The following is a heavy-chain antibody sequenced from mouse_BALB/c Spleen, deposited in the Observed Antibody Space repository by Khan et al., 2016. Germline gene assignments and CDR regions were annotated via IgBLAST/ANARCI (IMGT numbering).Heavy chain of an antibody. CDR1: GFSLTNSG. CDR3: ARDDQDYDAWFAS. V-gene: IGHV2-9*02. J-gene: IGHJ3*01. D-gene: IGHD2-4*01. CDR2: IWPGGST. Sequence: QVQLKESGPGLVAPSQSLSITCTVSGFSLTNSGVHWIRQPPGKGLEWLGVIWPGGSTDYNSALMSRLSITKDNSQNQGFLKMISLPTDDTAMYYCARDDQDYDAWFASWGQGTLVIVSA.